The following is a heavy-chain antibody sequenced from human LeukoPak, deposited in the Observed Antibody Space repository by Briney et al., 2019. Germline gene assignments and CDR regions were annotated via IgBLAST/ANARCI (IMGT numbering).Heavy chain of an antibody. V-gene: IGHV1-69*05. Sequence: ASVKVSCKASGGTFSSYAISWVRQAPGQGLEWKEGIIPIFGTANYAQKFQGRVTITTDESTSTAYMELSSLRSEDTAVYYCARGDLVGATSWFDPWGQGTLVTVSS. CDR3: ARGDLVGATSWFDP. CDR2: IIPIFGTA. D-gene: IGHD1-26*01. CDR1: GGTFSSYA. J-gene: IGHJ5*02.